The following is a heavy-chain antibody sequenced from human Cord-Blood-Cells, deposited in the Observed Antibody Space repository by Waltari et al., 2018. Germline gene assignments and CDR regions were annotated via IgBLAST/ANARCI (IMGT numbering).Heavy chain of an antibody. CDR2: IYYSGST. Sequence: QVQLQESGPGLVKPSQTLSLTCTVSGGSIRSGDYYWSWIRQPPGKGLAWIGYIYYSGSTYYNPSLKSRVTISVDTSKNQFSLKLSSVTAADTAVYYCARGRIAAAGTSRDDYYYYYGMDVWGQGTTVTVSS. CDR1: GGSIRSGDYY. V-gene: IGHV4-30-4*08. J-gene: IGHJ6*02. CDR3: ARGRIAAAGTSRDDYYYYYGMDV. D-gene: IGHD6-13*01.